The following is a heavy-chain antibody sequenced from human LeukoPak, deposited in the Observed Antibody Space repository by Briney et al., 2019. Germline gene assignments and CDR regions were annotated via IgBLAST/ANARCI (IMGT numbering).Heavy chain of an antibody. Sequence: ASVKASCKASGYTFTNSDINWVRQAAGQGLEWMGWMNPDSGNTGYARNFQGRVTMTRSTSISTAYMELSSLRSEDTAVYYCANYCSSTSCPSYYYYGMDVWGQGTTVTVSS. V-gene: IGHV1-8*01. CDR3: ANYCSSTSCPSYYYYGMDV. CDR1: GYTFTNSD. CDR2: MNPDSGNT. D-gene: IGHD2-2*01. J-gene: IGHJ6*02.